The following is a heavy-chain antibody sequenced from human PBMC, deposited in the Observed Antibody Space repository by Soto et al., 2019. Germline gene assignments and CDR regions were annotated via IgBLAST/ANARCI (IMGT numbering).Heavy chain of an antibody. J-gene: IGHJ5*02. D-gene: IGHD3-10*01. CDR3: ARGRSFSYDSTPPPMFDP. CDR1: GFTFSTFD. CDR2: IGTLSDT. Sequence: SGGSLRLSCAGSGFTFSTFDIHWVRQAPGKGLEWVSGIGTLSDTFYAASVQGRFTISRQNAKNPVYLQMNSLRAGDTAFYYCARGRSFSYDSTPPPMFDPWGQGTLVTVSS. V-gene: IGHV3-13*01.